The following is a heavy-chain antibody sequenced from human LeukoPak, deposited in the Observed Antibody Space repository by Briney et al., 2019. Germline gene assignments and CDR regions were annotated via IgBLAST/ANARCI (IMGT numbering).Heavy chain of an antibody. CDR2: IYHSGST. Sequence: SGTLSLTCAVSGGSISSSNWWSWVRQPPGKGLEWIGEIYHSGSTNYNPSLKSRVTISVDKSKNQFSLKLSSVTAADTAVYYCARLGRDFDVYYYYYMDVWGKGTTVTISS. CDR3: ARLGRDFDVYYYYYMDV. D-gene: IGHD3-9*01. J-gene: IGHJ6*03. CDR1: GGSISSSNW. V-gene: IGHV4-4*02.